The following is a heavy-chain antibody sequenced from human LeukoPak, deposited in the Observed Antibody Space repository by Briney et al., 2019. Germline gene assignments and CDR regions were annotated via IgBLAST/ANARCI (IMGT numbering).Heavy chain of an antibody. CDR2: IYYSGST. Sequence: SETLSLTCTVSGGSISSSSYYWSWIRQPPGKGLEWIGYIYYSGSTNYNPSLKSRVTISVDTSKNQFSLKLSSVTAADTAVYYCARGCSSGYCTFYYYYGMDVWGQGTTVTVSS. D-gene: IGHD3-22*01. CDR3: ARGCSSGYCTFYYYYGMDV. V-gene: IGHV4-61*05. J-gene: IGHJ6*02. CDR1: GGSISSSSYY.